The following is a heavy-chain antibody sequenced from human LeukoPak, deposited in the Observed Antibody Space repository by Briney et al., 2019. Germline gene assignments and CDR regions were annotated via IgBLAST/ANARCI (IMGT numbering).Heavy chain of an antibody. CDR3: ARGDYGDAQSVD. CDR1: GFTFSSXX. Sequence: GFTFSSXXMSWVRQAPGKGLEXXANIKQDGSEKYYVDSVKGRFTISRDNAKNSLYLQMNSLRAEDTAVYYCARGDYGDAQSVDWGQGTLVTVSP. J-gene: IGHJ4*02. V-gene: IGHV3-7*01. CDR2: IKQDGSEK. D-gene: IGHD4-17*01.